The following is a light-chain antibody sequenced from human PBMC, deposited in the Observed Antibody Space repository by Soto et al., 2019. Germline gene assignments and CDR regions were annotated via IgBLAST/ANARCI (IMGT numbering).Light chain of an antibody. CDR3: QQYAEGTPIT. Sequence: AIRMTQSPSSLSASTGDRATITCRATQDIGTYLAWYQQIPGKAPKLLIYDASTLQTGVPSRFSGSGSGTDFTLTISSLQPEDFALYYCQQYAEGTPITFGQGTRLEIK. CDR2: DAS. CDR1: QDIGTY. V-gene: IGKV1-8*01. J-gene: IGKJ5*01.